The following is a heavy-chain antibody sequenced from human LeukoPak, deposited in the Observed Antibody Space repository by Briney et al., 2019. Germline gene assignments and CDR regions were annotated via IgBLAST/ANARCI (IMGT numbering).Heavy chain of an antibody. CDR1: GYTFTGYY. V-gene: IGHV1-2*02. CDR3: ARVLGVMKSGYPNY. CDR2: INPNSGGT. J-gene: IGHJ4*02. Sequence: ASVKVSCKASGYTFTGYYMHWVRQAPGQGLEWMGWINPNSGGTNYAQKFQGRVTMTRDTSISTAYMELSRLRSDDTAVYYCARVLGVMKSGYPNYWGQGTLVTVSS. D-gene: IGHD5-12*01.